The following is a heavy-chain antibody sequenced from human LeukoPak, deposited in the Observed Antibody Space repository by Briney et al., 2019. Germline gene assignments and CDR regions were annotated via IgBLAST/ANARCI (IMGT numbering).Heavy chain of an antibody. CDR2: INPNSGGT. D-gene: IGHD2-2*01. V-gene: IGHV1-2*02. CDR1: GYTFTGYY. J-gene: IGHJ4*02. Sequence: ASVKVSCKASGYTFTGYYMHWVRQAPGQGLEWMGWINPNSGGTNYAQKFQGRVTMTRDTSISTAYMELSRLRSDDTAVYYCARDRQSAAIRIQEYYFDYWGQGTLVTVSS. CDR3: ARDRQSAAIRIQEYYFDY.